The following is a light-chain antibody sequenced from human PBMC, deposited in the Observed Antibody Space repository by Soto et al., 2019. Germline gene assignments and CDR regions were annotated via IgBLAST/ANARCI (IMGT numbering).Light chain of an antibody. CDR2: GAS. Sequence: ELVLTQSPGTLSLSPGERATLSCRASQSVSSSYLAWYQQKPGQAPRLLIYGASSRATGIPDRFSGSGSGTDFTLTISRLEPEDLAVYYCQQYGSSPLYTFGQGTKLEIK. CDR1: QSVSSSY. J-gene: IGKJ2*01. V-gene: IGKV3-20*01. CDR3: QQYGSSPLYT.